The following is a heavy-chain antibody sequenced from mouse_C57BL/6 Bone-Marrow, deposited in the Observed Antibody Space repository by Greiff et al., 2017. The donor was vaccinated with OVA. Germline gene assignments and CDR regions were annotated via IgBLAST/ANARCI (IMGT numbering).Heavy chain of an antibody. CDR1: GFSLTSYG. J-gene: IGHJ3*01. D-gene: IGHD2-4*01. CDR3: AVSIYYDYDGPWFAY. Sequence: QVQLQQSGPGLVQPSQSLSITCTVSGFSLTSYGVHWVRQSPGKGLEWLGVIWGGGSTNYNSALMSRLSISKDNSKSQVFLKMNSLQTDDTAMYYCAVSIYYDYDGPWFAYWGQGTLVTVSA. CDR2: IWGGGST. V-gene: IGHV2-4-1*01.